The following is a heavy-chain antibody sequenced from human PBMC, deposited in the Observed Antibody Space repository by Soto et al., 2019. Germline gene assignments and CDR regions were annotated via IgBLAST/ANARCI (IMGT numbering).Heavy chain of an antibody. D-gene: IGHD2-8*02. J-gene: IGHJ4*02. CDR3: AREKITGLFDY. Sequence: PSGTPALTCAVYGGSFSGYYWTWVGQRPGTGLEWIGEINHSGSTNYNPSLKSRVTISVDTSKNQFSLKLTSVTAADTAVYYCAREKITGLFDYWGQGTLGTVSS. CDR2: INHSGST. V-gene: IGHV4-34*01. CDR1: GGSFSGYY.